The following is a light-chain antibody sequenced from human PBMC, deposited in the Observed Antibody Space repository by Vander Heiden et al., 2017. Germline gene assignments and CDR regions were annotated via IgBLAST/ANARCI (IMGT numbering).Light chain of an antibody. CDR1: SSDVGNFDH. V-gene: IGLV2-14*03. J-gene: IGLJ2*01. CDR3: NSFTTGSTLVI. CDR2: DVS. Sequence: QSALTQPASVSGSPGQSITLSCTATSSDVGNFDHVSWYQQHPGKAPKLMIYDVSNRPSGVSHRISGLQAEDDADYYCNSFTTGSTLVIFGGGTKLTVL.